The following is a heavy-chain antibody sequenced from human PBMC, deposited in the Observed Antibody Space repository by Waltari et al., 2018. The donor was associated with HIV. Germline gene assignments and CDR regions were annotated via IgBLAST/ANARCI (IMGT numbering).Heavy chain of an antibody. CDR1: GYTFSDYY. J-gene: IGHJ5*02. CDR2: INPNGGGT. V-gene: IGHV1-2*02. D-gene: IGHD3-22*01. Sequence: QVQLVQSGAEVKKPGASVKVSCKASGYTFSDYYMHWVRQAPGQGLEWMGRINPNGGGTRYAEKVQGRVTMTRDTSISTAYMELSRLRFDDTAVYYCARVFRGTVNYFDSRLGHWGQGTLVTVSS. CDR3: ARVFRGTVNYFDSRLGH.